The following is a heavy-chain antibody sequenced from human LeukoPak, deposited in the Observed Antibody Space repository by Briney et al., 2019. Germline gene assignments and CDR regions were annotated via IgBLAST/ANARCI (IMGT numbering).Heavy chain of an antibody. V-gene: IGHV3-48*03. D-gene: IGHD6-19*01. J-gene: IGHJ4*02. CDR1: GFTFSSYE. CDR2: ISSSGSTI. Sequence: GGSLRLSCAASGFTFSSYEMNWVRQAPGKGLEWVSYISSSGSTIYYADSVKGRFTISRDNAKNSLYLQMNSLRAEDTAVYYYARSGSSGWYFDYWGQGTLVTVSS. CDR3: ARSGSSGWYFDY.